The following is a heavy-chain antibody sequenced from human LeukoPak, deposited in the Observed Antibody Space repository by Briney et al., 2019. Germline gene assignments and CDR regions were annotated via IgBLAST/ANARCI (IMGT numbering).Heavy chain of an antibody. CDR3: AKVEYSSSWYGVGSLDC. Sequence: GGSLRLSCAASGFTFSSYGMHWVRQAPGKGLEWVAFIRYDGSNKYYADSVKGRFTISRDNSKNTLYLQMNSLRAEDTAVYYCAKVEYSSSWYGVGSLDCWGQGTLVTVSS. D-gene: IGHD6-13*01. J-gene: IGHJ4*02. V-gene: IGHV3-30*02. CDR2: IRYDGSNK. CDR1: GFTFSSYG.